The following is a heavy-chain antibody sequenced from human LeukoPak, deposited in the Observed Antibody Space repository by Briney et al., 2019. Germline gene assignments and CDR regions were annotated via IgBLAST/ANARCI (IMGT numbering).Heavy chain of an antibody. CDR1: GGSISSYY. CDR3: ARGISSWPYYYYYGMDV. J-gene: IGHJ6*02. Sequence: SETLSLTCTVSGGSISSYYWSWIRQPPGKGLEWIGYIYHSGSTNYNPSLKSRVTISVDTPKNQFSLKLSSVTAADTAVYYCARGISSWPYYYYYGMDVWGQGTTVTVSS. CDR2: IYHSGST. V-gene: IGHV4-59*12. D-gene: IGHD6-13*01.